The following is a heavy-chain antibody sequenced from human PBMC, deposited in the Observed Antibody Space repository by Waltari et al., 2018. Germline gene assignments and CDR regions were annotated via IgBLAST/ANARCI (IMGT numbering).Heavy chain of an antibody. J-gene: IGHJ3*01. CDR1: GYRFASYW. CDR3: ARHPLVWVASTQNAFDV. CDR2: IFPGDSDT. V-gene: IGHV5-51*03. Sequence: EVQLVQSGAEVRKPGESLKISCMGSGYRFASYWICWVRQMPGKGLEWMGIIFPGDSDTRYSPSFQGHVTISADTSNSTAYLQLTNLKASDTAMYYCARHPLVWVASTQNAFDVWGQGTMVTVSS. D-gene: IGHD3-16*01.